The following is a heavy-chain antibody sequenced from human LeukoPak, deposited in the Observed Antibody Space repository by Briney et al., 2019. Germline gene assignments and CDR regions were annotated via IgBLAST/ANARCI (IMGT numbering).Heavy chain of an antibody. Sequence: PGGSLRLSCAASGITFSNAWMTWVRQAPGKGLEWVGRIYRSSNGETTDYGAPVKGRFTMSRDDSKNTLYLQMNSLKTEDTAVYYCTTYCSGSCPFWGQGTLVTVSS. V-gene: IGHV3-15*01. D-gene: IGHD6-19*01. CDR2: IYRSSNGETT. J-gene: IGHJ4*02. CDR1: GITFSNAW. CDR3: TTYCSGSCPF.